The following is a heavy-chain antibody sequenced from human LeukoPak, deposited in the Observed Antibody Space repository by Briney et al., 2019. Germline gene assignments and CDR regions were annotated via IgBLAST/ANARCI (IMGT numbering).Heavy chain of an antibody. CDR3: AKGGPGAFDF. J-gene: IGHJ3*01. CDR2: ISGSGGST. D-gene: IGHD2-15*01. CDR1: GFTFSSYS. V-gene: IGHV3-23*01. Sequence: PGGSLRLSCAASGFTFSSYSMNWVRQAPGKGLEWVSAISGSGGSTYYADSVRGRFTISRDNSKNTVFLQMNSLRAEDTAIYYCAKGGPGAFDFWGQGTMVTVSS.